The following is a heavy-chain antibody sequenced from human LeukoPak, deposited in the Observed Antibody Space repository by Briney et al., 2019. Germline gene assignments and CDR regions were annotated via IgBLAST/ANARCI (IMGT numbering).Heavy chain of an antibody. Sequence: PGGTLRLSCAASGLTFRSYGMGWVRQAPGKGLEWVSSITSSGTTNYADSVKDRFVISRDNSKDTLFLQMNSLRAEDTAVYYCARAGRGLRYFDWLTHDYWGQGTRVTVSS. J-gene: IGHJ4*02. V-gene: IGHV3-23*01. CDR1: GLTFRSYG. D-gene: IGHD3-9*01. CDR3: ARAGRGLRYFDWLTHDY. CDR2: ITSSGTT.